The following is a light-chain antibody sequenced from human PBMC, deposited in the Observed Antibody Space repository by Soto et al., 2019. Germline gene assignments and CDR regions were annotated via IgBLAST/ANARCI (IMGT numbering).Light chain of an antibody. V-gene: IGKV3-15*01. CDR1: QSVSSN. Sequence: EIMVTQSPDTLSVSAGERASLSCRASQSVSSNLAWYQQKPGQAPRLLIYGASTRATGIPARFSGSGSGTEFTLTISSLQSEDFAVYYCQQYNNWPRVTFGPGTKVDIK. CDR2: GAS. J-gene: IGKJ3*01. CDR3: QQYNNWPRVT.